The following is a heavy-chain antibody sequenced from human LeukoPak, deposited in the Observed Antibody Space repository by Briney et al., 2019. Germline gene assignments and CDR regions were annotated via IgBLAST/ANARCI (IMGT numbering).Heavy chain of an antibody. CDR3: TTDPKYYDFWSGYFDY. CDR1: GFTFSSYA. CDR2: ISYDGSNK. J-gene: IGHJ4*02. D-gene: IGHD3-3*01. V-gene: IGHV3-30-3*01. Sequence: GGSLRLSCAASGFTFSSYAMHWVRQAPGKGLEWVAVISYDGSNKYYADSVKGRFTISRDNSKNTLNLQMNSLRAEDTAVYYCTTDPKYYDFWSGYFDYWGQGTLVTVSS.